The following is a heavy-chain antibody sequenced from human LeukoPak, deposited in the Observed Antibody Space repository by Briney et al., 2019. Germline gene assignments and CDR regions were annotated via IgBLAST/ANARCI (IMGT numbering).Heavy chain of an antibody. D-gene: IGHD3-9*01. V-gene: IGHV1-18*01. CDR3: ARGAYYDILTGYYYYYYMDV. Sequence: GASVKVSCKASGYTFTSYGISWVRQAPGQGLEWMGWISAYNGNTNYAQKLQGRVTMTTDTSTSTAYMELRSLRSDDTAVYYCARGAYYDILTGYYYYYYMDVWGKGTTVTVSS. CDR1: GYTFTSYG. CDR2: ISAYNGNT. J-gene: IGHJ6*03.